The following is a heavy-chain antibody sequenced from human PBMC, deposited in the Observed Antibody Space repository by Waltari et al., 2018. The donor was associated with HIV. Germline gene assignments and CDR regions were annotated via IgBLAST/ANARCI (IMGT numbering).Heavy chain of an antibody. D-gene: IGHD2-8*02. V-gene: IGHV5-51*01. Sequence: DVQLVQSGAEVKRPGESLDISCQGSGYSFSTYWIGVVRQLPGNGLEWMGLIYPGDSDSKYSLSFQGQVRISVDKSVSTVYLQWNFVKASDTAIYDCARLGGGHCTATSCPRPFDVWGQGTMVTVSS. CDR1: GYSFSTYW. CDR2: IYPGDSDS. J-gene: IGHJ3*01. CDR3: ARLGGGHCTATSCPRPFDV.